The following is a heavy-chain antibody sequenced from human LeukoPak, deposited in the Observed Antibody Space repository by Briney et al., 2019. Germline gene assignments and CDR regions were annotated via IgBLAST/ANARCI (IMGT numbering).Heavy chain of an antibody. V-gene: IGHV3-30*18. J-gene: IGHJ6*02. CDR2: ISYDGSNK. CDR1: GFTFSSYG. Sequence: GGSLRLSCAASGFTFSSYGMHWVRQAPGKGLEWVAVISYDGSNKYYADSVKGRFTISRDNSKNTLYLQMNSLRAEDTAVYYCANVQSNYYDILTGYYKDYYYYGMDVWGQGTTVTVSS. D-gene: IGHD3-9*01. CDR3: ANVQSNYYDILTGYYKDYYYYGMDV.